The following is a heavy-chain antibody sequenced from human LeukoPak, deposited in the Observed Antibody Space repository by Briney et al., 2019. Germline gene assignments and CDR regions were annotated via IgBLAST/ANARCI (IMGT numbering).Heavy chain of an antibody. Sequence: GGSLRLSCAASGFTFSSYWMSWVRQAPGKGLEWVANIRQDGSEKYYVDSVKGRFTISRDNAKNSLYLQMNSLRAEDTAVYYCARVKVRVYSGTQLRFDPWGQGTLVTVSS. CDR1: GFTFSSYW. V-gene: IGHV3-7*01. J-gene: IGHJ5*02. D-gene: IGHD1-26*01. CDR3: ARVKVRVYSGTQLRFDP. CDR2: IRQDGSEK.